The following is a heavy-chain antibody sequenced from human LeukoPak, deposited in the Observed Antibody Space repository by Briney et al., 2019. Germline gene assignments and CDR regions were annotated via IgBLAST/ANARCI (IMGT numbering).Heavy chain of an antibody. J-gene: IGHJ4*02. CDR2: LYYSGTT. Sequence: SETLSLTCTVSGGSINYGGWIRQPPGKGLEWIGSLYYSGTTHYNPSLKSRVTISVDTSKNQFSLKLSSVTAADTAVYYCVTYYYGSSAPKRNYWGQGILVTVSS. CDR1: GGSINY. V-gene: IGHV4-39*01. D-gene: IGHD3-22*01. CDR3: VTYYYGSSAPKRNY.